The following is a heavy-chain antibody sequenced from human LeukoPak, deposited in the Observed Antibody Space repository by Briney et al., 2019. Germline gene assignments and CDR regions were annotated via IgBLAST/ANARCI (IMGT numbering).Heavy chain of an antibody. D-gene: IGHD1-26*01. V-gene: IGHV3-23*01. J-gene: IGHJ4*02. Sequence: GGSLRLSCAASGFIFSRYDMRWVRQAPAKGLQGGLFISGSGGSKKYADSVKGRFTISRDNSKNTLNLQMNSLRAEDTAVYYCAKDRLGAMLYFDYWGQGTLVTVSS. CDR3: AKDRLGAMLYFDY. CDR1: GFIFSRYD. CDR2: ISGSGGSK.